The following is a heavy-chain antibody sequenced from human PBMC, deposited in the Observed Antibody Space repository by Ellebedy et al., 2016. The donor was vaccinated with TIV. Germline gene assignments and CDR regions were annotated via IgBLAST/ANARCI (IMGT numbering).Heavy chain of an antibody. Sequence: GESLKISCAASGFTFSGHGMSWVRQAPGKGLEWVSSINADSTYSYYAESVKGRFTISRDNAGNTLNLQISSLTVEDTAIYYCARAGSAGYLRYNWLDPWGQGILVTVSS. CDR2: INADSTYS. CDR3: ARAGSAGYLRYNWLDP. J-gene: IGHJ5*02. D-gene: IGHD1-1*01. CDR1: GFTFSGHG. V-gene: IGHV3-21*01.